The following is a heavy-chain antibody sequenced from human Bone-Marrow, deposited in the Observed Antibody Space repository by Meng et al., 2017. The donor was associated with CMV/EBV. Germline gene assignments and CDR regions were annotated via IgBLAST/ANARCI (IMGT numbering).Heavy chain of an antibody. Sequence: GESLKISCAASGFTFSSYGMHWVRQAPGKGLEWVAFIRYDGSNKYYADSVKGRFTISRDNAKNSLYLQMNSLRAEDTAVYYCARESGELPARSGYYQYPWGQGTLVTVSS. J-gene: IGHJ5*02. CDR1: GFTFSSYG. V-gene: IGHV3-30*02. D-gene: IGHD3-3*01. CDR2: IRYDGSNK. CDR3: ARESGELPARSGYYQYP.